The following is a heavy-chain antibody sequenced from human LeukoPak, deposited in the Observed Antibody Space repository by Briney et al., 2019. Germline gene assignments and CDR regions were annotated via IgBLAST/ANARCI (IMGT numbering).Heavy chain of an antibody. Sequence: GESLKISCKGSGYSFTSYWIGWVRQAPGKGLEWVSAISGSGGSTYYADSVKGRFTISRDNSKNTLYLQMNSLRAEDTAVYYCAKVTGTTHWYFDLWGRGTLVTVSS. J-gene: IGHJ2*01. CDR1: GYSFTSYW. V-gene: IGHV3-23*01. D-gene: IGHD1-7*01. CDR2: ISGSGGST. CDR3: AKVTGTTHWYFDL.